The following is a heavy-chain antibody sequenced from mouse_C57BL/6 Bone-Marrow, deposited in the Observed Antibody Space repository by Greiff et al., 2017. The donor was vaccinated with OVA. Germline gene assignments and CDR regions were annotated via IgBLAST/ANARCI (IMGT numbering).Heavy chain of an antibody. J-gene: IGHJ3*01. V-gene: IGHV1-62-2*01. CDR1: GYTFTEYT. Sequence: VQLQQSGAELVKPGASVKLSCKASGYTFTEYTIHWVKQRSGQGLEWIGWFYPGSGSIKYNEKFKDKATLPADKSSSTAYMELSRLTSEDSAVYCCARHEEEGYYGTLRGCPWFAYWGQGTLVTVSA. CDR2: FYPGSGSI. CDR3: ARHEEEGYYGTLRGCPWFAY. D-gene: IGHD1-1*01.